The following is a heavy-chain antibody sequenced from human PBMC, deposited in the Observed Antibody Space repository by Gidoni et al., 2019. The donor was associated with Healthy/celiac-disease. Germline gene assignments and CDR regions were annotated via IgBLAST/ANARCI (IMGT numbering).Heavy chain of an antibody. J-gene: IGHJ6*02. CDR2: IIPIFGTA. CDR3: ARVMVQLHYYYGMDV. D-gene: IGHD2-8*01. V-gene: IGHV1-69*01. Sequence: QVQLVQSGAEVKKPGSSVKGAGKASGGTFSSYAISWVRQAPGQGLEWMGGIIPIFGTAHYAQKFQGRFTITADESTSTAYMELSSLRSEDTAVYYCARVMVQLHYYYGMDVWGQGTTVTVSS. CDR1: GGTFSSYA.